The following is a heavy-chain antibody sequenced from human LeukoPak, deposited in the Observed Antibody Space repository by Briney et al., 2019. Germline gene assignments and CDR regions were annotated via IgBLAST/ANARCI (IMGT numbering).Heavy chain of an antibody. Sequence: SETLSLTCTVSGGSISSDYWSWIRQPPGKGLEWIWYIYYSGSTNYKSSLKSRVSISVDTSKNQFSLKLSSVTAADTAVYYCASRPDFWSGYYPFFDYWGQGTLVTVSS. CDR3: ASRPDFWSGYYPFFDY. CDR1: GGSISSDY. CDR2: IYYSGST. V-gene: IGHV4-59*08. J-gene: IGHJ4*02. D-gene: IGHD3-3*01.